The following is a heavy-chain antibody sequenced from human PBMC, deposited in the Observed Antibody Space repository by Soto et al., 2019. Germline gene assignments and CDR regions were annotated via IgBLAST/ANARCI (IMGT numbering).Heavy chain of an antibody. CDR3: ASSYYASGTPYYYGMDV. CDR2: ISAYNGNT. Sequence: QVQLVQSGAEVKKPGASVKVSFKASGYTFTNYGISWVRQAPGQGLEGMGWISAYNGNTNYAQQLQGSVTMTTDTSTSTAYMELRSLRSDDTAVYYCASSYYASGTPYYYGMDVWGQGTAVTVSS. V-gene: IGHV1-18*01. CDR1: GYTFTNYG. J-gene: IGHJ6*02. D-gene: IGHD3-10*01.